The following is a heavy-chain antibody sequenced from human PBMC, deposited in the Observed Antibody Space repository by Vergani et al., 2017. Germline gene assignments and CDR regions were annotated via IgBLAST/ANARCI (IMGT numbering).Heavy chain of an antibody. CDR2: IYYTGTT. V-gene: IGHV4-39*01. Sequence: QLQLQESGPGLVKPSETLSLTCTVSGVSIGSNSYYWGWIRQPPGKGLEWIGTIYYTGTTYYNEAHKSRLTISVDTSKNQFSLNLSSVTAADTAVYYCARVRARRGSGTQKDYWGQGTLVTVSS. D-gene: IGHD3-10*01. J-gene: IGHJ4*02. CDR3: ARVRARRGSGTQKDY. CDR1: GVSIGSNSYY.